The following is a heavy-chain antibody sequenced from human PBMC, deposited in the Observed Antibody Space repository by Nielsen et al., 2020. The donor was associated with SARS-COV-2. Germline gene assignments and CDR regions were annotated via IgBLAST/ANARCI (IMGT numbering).Heavy chain of an antibody. Sequence: ASVKVSCKASGYTFTSYAMHWVRQAPGQRLEWMGWINAGNGNTKYSQKFQGRVTITRDTSASTAYMELSSLRSEDTAVYYCARVGSSGWCRGFSVWFDPWGQGTLVTVSS. CDR3: ARVGSSGWCRGFSVWFDP. D-gene: IGHD6-19*01. V-gene: IGHV1-3*01. CDR1: GYTFTSYA. J-gene: IGHJ5*02. CDR2: INAGNGNT.